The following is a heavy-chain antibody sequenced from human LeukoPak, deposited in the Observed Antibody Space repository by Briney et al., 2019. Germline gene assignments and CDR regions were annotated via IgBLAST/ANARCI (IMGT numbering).Heavy chain of an antibody. CDR1: GFTFSSYA. V-gene: IGHV3-23*01. CDR3: AKDFILRSDEG. J-gene: IGHJ4*02. D-gene: IGHD2-21*01. CDR2: ISGSGGST. Sequence: GGSLRLSCAASGFTFSSYAMSWVRQAPGKGLEWVSAISGSGGSTYYADSVKGRFTTSRDNSKNTLYLQMNSLRAEDTAVYYCAKDFILRSDEGWGQGTLVTVSS.